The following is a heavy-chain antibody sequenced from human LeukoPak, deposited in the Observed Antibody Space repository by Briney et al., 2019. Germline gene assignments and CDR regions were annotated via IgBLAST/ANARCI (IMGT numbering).Heavy chain of an antibody. D-gene: IGHD3-22*01. CDR3: ARGDSSGYYYDY. Sequence: SQTLPLTCTVSGGSISSGGYYWSWIRQHPGKGLEWIGYIYYSGSTYYNPSLKSRVTISVDTSKNQFSLKLSSVTAADTAVYYCARGDSSGYYYDYWGQGTLVTVSS. V-gene: IGHV4-31*03. J-gene: IGHJ4*02. CDR2: IYYSGST. CDR1: GGSISSGGYY.